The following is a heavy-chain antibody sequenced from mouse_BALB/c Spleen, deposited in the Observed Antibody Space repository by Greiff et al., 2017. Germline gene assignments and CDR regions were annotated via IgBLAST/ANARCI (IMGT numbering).Heavy chain of an antibody. V-gene: IGHV1-20*02. CDR2: INPYNGDT. D-gene: IGHD1-1*01. J-gene: IGHJ4*01. CDR3: ARSLRGAMDY. CDR1: GYSFTGYF. Sequence: EVQVVESGPELVKPGASVKISCKASGYSFTGYFMNWVMQSHGKSLEWIGRINPYNGDTFYNQKFKGKATLTVDKSSSTAHMELRSLASEDSAVYYCARSLRGAMDYWGQGTSVTVSS.